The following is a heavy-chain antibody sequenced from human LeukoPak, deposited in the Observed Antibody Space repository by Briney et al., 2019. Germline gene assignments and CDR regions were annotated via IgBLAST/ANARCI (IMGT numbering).Heavy chain of an antibody. CDR2: ITSSSTYI. D-gene: IGHD2-2*03. CDR3: ARDVGIGELDY. Sequence: GGSLRLSCAASGFTFSTYNMNWVRQAPGKGLEWVSSITSSSTYIYYADSVKGRFTISRDNAKNSLYLQMNSLRAEDTAVYYCARDVGIGELDYWGQGTLVTVSS. V-gene: IGHV3-21*01. J-gene: IGHJ4*02. CDR1: GFTFSTYN.